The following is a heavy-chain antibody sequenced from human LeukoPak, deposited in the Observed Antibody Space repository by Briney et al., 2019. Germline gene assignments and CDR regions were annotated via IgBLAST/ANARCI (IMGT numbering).Heavy chain of an antibody. V-gene: IGHV3-9*03. CDR1: GFTFDDYA. CDR3: AKSGSSWYYFDY. D-gene: IGHD6-13*01. J-gene: IGHJ4*02. Sequence: GGSLRLSCAASGFTFDDYAMHWVRQAPGKGLEWVSGISWNSGSIGYADSVKGRFTISRDNAKNSLYLQMNSLRAEDMALYYCAKSGSSWYYFDYWGQGTLVTVSS. CDR2: ISWNSGSI.